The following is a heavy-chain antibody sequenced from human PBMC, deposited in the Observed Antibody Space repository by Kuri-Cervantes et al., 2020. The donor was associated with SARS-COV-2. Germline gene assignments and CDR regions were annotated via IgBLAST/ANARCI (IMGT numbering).Heavy chain of an antibody. CDR1: GGSFSGYY. D-gene: IGHD4-17*01. Sequence: GSLRLSCAVYGGSFSGYYWSWIRQPPGKGLEWIGEIYHSGSTNYNPSLKSRVTISVDKSKNQFSLKLSSVTAADTAVYYCARKVGGGDLYYYGMDVWGQGTTVTVSS. CDR3: ARKVGGGDLYYYGMDV. V-gene: IGHV4-34*01. J-gene: IGHJ6*02. CDR2: IYHSGST.